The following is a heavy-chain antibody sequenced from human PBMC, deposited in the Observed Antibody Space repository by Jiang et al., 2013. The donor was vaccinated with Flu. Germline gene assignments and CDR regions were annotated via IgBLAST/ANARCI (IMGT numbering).Heavy chain of an antibody. CDR3: AKENNSTTTCCSGLDV. D-gene: IGHD1-1*01. Sequence: PGRSLRLSCAASGFTFSSYGMYWVRQAPGKGLEWVAATPHDGIKKYYADSVEGRFTISRDNSKNTFYLQMNSMRTEDTAVYYCAKENNSTTTCCSGLDVWGQGTTVTVSS. CDR2: TPHDGIKK. V-gene: IGHV3-30*18. CDR1: GFTFSSYG. J-gene: IGHJ6*02.